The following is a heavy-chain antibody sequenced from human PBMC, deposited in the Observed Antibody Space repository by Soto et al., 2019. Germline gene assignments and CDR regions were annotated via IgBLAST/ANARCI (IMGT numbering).Heavy chain of an antibody. Sequence: ASVPVSCPASGSTFPSYGISWVRQDPGQGLEWMGWISAYNGNTNYAQKLQGRVTMTTDTSTSTAYMELRSLRSDDTAVYYCARLPAGIVGAQNPAFDIWGQGTMVTGSS. CDR1: GSTFPSYG. V-gene: IGHV1-18*01. CDR2: ISAYNGNT. J-gene: IGHJ3*02. D-gene: IGHD1-26*01. CDR3: ARLPAGIVGAQNPAFDI.